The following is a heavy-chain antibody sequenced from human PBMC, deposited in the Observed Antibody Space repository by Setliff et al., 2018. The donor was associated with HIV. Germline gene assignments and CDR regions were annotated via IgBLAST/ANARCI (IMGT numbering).Heavy chain of an antibody. J-gene: IGHJ5*02. Sequence: GGSLRLSCAASGFTFSSYEMNWVRQAPGKGLEWVSYISSSGSTIYYADSVKGRFTISRDNAKNSLYLQMNSLRAEDTAVYYCARASSIPSYSWFDPWGQGTLVTVSS. CDR1: GFTFSSYE. CDR2: ISSSGSTI. D-gene: IGHD3-10*01. CDR3: ARASSIPSYSWFDP. V-gene: IGHV3-48*03.